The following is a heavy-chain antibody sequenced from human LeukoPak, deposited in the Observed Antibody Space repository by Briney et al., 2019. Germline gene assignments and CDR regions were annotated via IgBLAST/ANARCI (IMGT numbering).Heavy chain of an antibody. Sequence: GGSLRLSCAASGFTFSSYSMNWVRQAPGKGLEWVSGISGSGGSTYYADSVKGRFTISRDNSKNTLYLQMNSLRAEDTAVYYCAKVSNSYQLLKYYFDYWGQGTLVTVSS. CDR2: ISGSGGST. CDR1: GFTFSSYS. D-gene: IGHD2-2*01. J-gene: IGHJ4*02. CDR3: AKVSNSYQLLKYYFDY. V-gene: IGHV3-23*01.